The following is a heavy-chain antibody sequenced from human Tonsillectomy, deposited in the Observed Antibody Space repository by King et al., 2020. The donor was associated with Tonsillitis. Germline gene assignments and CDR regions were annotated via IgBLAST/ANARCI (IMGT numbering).Heavy chain of an antibody. CDR3: ARDPMIVLVYAFDI. CDR1: GFTFSSYT. V-gene: IGHV3-30-3*01. Sequence: QVQLVESGGGVVQPGRSLRLSCAASGFTFSSYTVHWVRQAPGKGLEWVALISYDGSNKYYADSVRGRFTISRDSSKNTLYLQMNTLRAEDTAVYYCARDPMIVLVYAFDIWGQGTMVTVSS. CDR2: ISYDGSNK. D-gene: IGHD3-22*01. J-gene: IGHJ3*02.